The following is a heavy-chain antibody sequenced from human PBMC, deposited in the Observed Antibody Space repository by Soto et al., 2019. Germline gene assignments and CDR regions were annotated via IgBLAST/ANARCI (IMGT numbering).Heavy chain of an antibody. V-gene: IGHV5-51*01. D-gene: IGHD3-10*01. Sequence: GESLKIPCKSSGYSLYTYWLGLVRQMPGKGLEWMVIIYPGDSDTRYSPSFQGQVPIPAGTSPKTAYPPSSSPKASGTALIFFAKLCPFLWFGALTSRAYYFDYWGPGTLVTVSS. CDR2: IYPGDSDT. CDR3: AKLCPFLWFGALTSRAYYFDY. J-gene: IGHJ4*02. CDR1: GYSLYTYW.